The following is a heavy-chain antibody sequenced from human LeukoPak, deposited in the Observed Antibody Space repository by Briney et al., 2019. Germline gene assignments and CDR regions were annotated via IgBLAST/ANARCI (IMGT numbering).Heavy chain of an antibody. CDR1: GFTFSSYA. V-gene: IGHV3-64D*06. Sequence: PGGSLRLSCSASGFTFSSYAMHWVRQAPGKGLEHVSAISSNGGSTYYADSVKGRFTISRDNSKNTLYLQMSSLRAEDTAVYYCVNSPYLYGSGAYIDYWGQGTLVTVSS. J-gene: IGHJ4*02. CDR3: VNSPYLYGSGAYIDY. CDR2: ISSNGGST. D-gene: IGHD3-10*01.